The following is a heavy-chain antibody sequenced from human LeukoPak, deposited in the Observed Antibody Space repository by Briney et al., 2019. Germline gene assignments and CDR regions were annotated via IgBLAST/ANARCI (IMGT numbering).Heavy chain of an antibody. CDR1: GGSISSYY. V-gene: IGHV4-59*01. CDR2: IYYSGST. D-gene: IGHD6-13*01. J-gene: IGHJ3*01. CDR3: ARDLGVAPVPGAFDF. Sequence: PSETLSLTCTVSGGSISSYYWSWIRQPPGKGLEWIGYIYYSGSTNYNPSLKSRVTISLDTSKNHFSLKLSSVTAADTAVYYCARDLGVAPVPGAFDFWGQGTMVTVSS.